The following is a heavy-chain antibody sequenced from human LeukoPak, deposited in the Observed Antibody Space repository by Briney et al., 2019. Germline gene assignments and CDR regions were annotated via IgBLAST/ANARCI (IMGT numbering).Heavy chain of an antibody. J-gene: IGHJ4*02. V-gene: IGHV1-8*01. D-gene: IGHD6-19*01. CDR3: ARDSSGWYEGGETFDY. CDR2: MNPNSGNT. CDR1: GYTFSYD. Sequence: ASVKVSCKASGYTFSYDINWVRQATGQGLEWMGWMNPNSGNTGYAQKFQGRVTMTRDTSISTAYMELSRLRSDDTAVYYCARDSSGWYEGGETFDYWGQGTLVTVSS.